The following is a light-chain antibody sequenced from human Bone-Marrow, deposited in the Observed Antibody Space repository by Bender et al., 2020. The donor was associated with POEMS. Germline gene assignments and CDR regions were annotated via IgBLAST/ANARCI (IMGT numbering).Light chain of an antibody. CDR2: EVS. J-gene: IGLJ3*02. Sequence: QSALTQPPSASGSPGQSVTISCSGTSSDVGGNNHVSWYQQHPGKAPKLMIYEVSQRPSGVPDRFSGSKSGNTASLTVSGLQAEDEADYYCSSFAGSNNLGVFGGGTKLTVL. CDR1: SSDVGGNNH. V-gene: IGLV2-8*01. CDR3: SSFAGSNNLGV.